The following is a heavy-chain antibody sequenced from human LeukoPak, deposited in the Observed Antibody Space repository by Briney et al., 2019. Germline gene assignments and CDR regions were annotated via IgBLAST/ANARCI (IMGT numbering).Heavy chain of an antibody. CDR3: AREYHSSRWYHAGLGY. V-gene: IGHV3-43D*03. J-gene: IGHJ4*02. D-gene: IGHD6-13*01. CDR1: GFTFDDYA. Sequence: GGSLRLSCAASGFTFDDYAMHWVRQAPGKGLEWVSLISWDGGSTYYADSVKGRFTISRDNSKNSLYLQMNSLRAEDTALYYCAREYHSSRWYHAGLGYWGQGTLVTASS. CDR2: ISWDGGST.